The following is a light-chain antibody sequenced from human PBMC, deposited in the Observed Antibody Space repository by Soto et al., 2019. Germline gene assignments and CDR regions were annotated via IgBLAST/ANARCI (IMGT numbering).Light chain of an antibody. Sequence: EIMLTQSPGTLSLSPGERATLSCRASQSVISNYLAWYQQKPDQAPRLLIYAASGRASGIPDRFSGSGSGTDFILTISRLEPEDFAVYYCQQYGSSPQTFGQGTRVDIK. J-gene: IGKJ1*01. CDR2: AAS. CDR1: QSVISNY. V-gene: IGKV3-20*01. CDR3: QQYGSSPQT.